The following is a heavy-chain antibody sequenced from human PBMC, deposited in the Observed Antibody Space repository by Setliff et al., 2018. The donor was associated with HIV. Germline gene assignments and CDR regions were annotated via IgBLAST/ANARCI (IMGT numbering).Heavy chain of an antibody. CDR2: INHSGIT. J-gene: IGHJ6*03. Sequence: LSLTCAVYGGSFRGYYWSWIRQTPGKGLAWIGEINHSGITKYNPSLKRRVTISVDTSKNQFSLKLRSVTAADTAVYYCARVPGYSSGTSYMDVWGKGTTVTVSS. D-gene: IGHD6-19*01. CDR1: GGSFRGYY. V-gene: IGHV4-34*01. CDR3: ARVPGYSSGTSYMDV.